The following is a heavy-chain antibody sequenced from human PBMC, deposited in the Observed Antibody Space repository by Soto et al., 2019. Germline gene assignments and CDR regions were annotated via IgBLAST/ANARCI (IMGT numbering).Heavy chain of an antibody. Sequence: VQLVESGGGLVKPGGSLRLSCAASGFTFSSYGMHWVRQAPGKGLEWVAVISYDGSNKYYADSVKGRFTISRDNSKNTLYLQMNSLRAEDTAVYYCAKDGALLWFGNQWFDYWGQGTLVTVSS. CDR3: AKDGALLWFGNQWFDY. J-gene: IGHJ4*02. V-gene: IGHV3-30*18. D-gene: IGHD3-10*01. CDR2: ISYDGSNK. CDR1: GFTFSSYG.